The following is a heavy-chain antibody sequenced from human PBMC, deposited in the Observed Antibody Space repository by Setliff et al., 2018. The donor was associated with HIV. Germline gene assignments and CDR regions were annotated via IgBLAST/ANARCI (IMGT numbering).Heavy chain of an antibody. CDR1: GYSISSGFY. J-gene: IGHJ5*02. V-gene: IGHV4-38-2*01. D-gene: IGHD2-15*01. CDR2: IYQSGNT. Sequence: SETLSLTCAVSGYSISSGFYWSWMRQPPGKGLEWIGSIYQSGNTNYNPSLESRLIISVDTAKNQFSLKLSSVTAADTAVYYCAAATTLLSPRAWGQGTLVTVSS. CDR3: AAATTLLSPRA.